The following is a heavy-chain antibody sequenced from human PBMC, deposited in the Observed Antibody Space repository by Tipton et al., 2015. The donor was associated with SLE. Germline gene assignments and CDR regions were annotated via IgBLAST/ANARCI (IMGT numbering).Heavy chain of an antibody. V-gene: IGHV3-30*04. Sequence: LSLTCAASGFTFSNYAMHWVRQAPGKGLEWVAVILYDGSYKYYADSVKGRFTISRDNSKNTVYLQMNSLRAEDTAVYYCARVVGGYYGMDVWGQGTTVTVSS. D-gene: IGHD1-26*01. CDR1: GFTFSNYA. J-gene: IGHJ6*02. CDR3: ARVVGGYYGMDV. CDR2: ILYDGSYK.